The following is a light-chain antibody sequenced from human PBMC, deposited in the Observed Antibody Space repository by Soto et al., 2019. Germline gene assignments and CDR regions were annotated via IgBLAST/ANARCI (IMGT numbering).Light chain of an antibody. CDR1: NIEIKS. J-gene: IGLJ2*01. CDR2: DDG. Sequence: SSELTQPPSVSVAPGQTARITCGGNNIEIKSVHWYPQKPGQDPVLVVYDDGDRTTGIPERFSGSKSGNTATLTTSRVEAGDEADYYCQVWDTTNPVIFGGGTKLTVL. CDR3: QVWDTTNPVI. V-gene: IGLV3-21*02.